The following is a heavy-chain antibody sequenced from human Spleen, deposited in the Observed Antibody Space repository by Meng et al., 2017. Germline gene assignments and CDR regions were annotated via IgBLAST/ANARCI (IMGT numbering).Heavy chain of an antibody. V-gene: IGHV4-4*02. D-gene: IGHD5-24*01. CDR1: GGSISSSNW. CDR2: MYHSGTT. Sequence: QVQLQESGPGLVKPSGTLSLTCAVSGGSISSSNWWNWVRQPPGKGLEWIGEMYHSGTTSYNLSLKSRSTISVDKSKNQFSLKLSSVTAADTAVYYCARRRDGYGWFDPWGQGTLVTVSS. CDR3: ARRRDGYGWFDP. J-gene: IGHJ5*02.